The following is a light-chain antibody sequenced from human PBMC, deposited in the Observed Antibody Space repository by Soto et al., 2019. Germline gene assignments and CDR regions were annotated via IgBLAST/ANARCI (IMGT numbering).Light chain of an antibody. CDR3: QQYDDWLRLT. V-gene: IGKV3D-15*01. J-gene: IGKJ4*01. Sequence: EILFTQFPAPPSFSPGERATPSLPASQSISTYLAWYQQKPGQAPRLLIFGASYRATGIPARFSGSGSGTEFNLTISSLQSEDFAVYFCQQYDDWLRLTFGGGTKVDIK. CDR1: QSISTY. CDR2: GAS.